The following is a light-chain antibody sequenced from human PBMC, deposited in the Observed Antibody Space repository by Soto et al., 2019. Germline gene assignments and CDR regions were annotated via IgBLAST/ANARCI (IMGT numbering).Light chain of an antibody. CDR1: SSNIGAGFD. CDR3: QSFDTSLSAVV. CDR2: RNS. J-gene: IGLJ2*01. Sequence: QSVLTQPPSVSGAPGQRVTISCTGSSSNIGAGFDVHWYRHLPGRAPTLLIYRNSNRPSGVPDRFSGSKSGTSGSLAITGLQAEDEADYYCQSFDTSLSAVVFGGGTKVTVL. V-gene: IGLV1-40*01.